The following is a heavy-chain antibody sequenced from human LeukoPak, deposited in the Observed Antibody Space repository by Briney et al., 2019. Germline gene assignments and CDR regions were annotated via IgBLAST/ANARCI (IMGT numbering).Heavy chain of an antibody. CDR3: ARDQQQGDHYSFYYMDF. V-gene: IGHV1-18*01. CDR2: SSPHKGNT. J-gene: IGHJ6*03. CDR1: GYTFSNHG. D-gene: IGHD1/OR15-1a*01. Sequence: ASMKVSCKGIGYTFSNHGITWVRQAPGQGLEWIGWSSPHKGNTNYQQRLQGRLILTTDASTSTAYMDLRDLRSDDTAIYYCARDQQQGDHYSFYYMDFWGEGTTVIVSS.